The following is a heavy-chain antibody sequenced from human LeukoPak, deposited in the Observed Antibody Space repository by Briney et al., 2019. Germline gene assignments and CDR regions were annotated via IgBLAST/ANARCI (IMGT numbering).Heavy chain of an antibody. Sequence: SETLSLTCAVYGGSFSGYYWSWIRQPPGKGLEWIGEINHSGSTNYNPSLKSRVTISVDASKNQFSLKLSSVTAADTAVYYCAVAMVRGVIWRVNWFDPWGQGTLVTVSS. D-gene: IGHD3-10*01. V-gene: IGHV4-34*01. CDR3: AVAMVRGVIWRVNWFDP. CDR1: GGSFSGYY. J-gene: IGHJ5*02. CDR2: INHSGST.